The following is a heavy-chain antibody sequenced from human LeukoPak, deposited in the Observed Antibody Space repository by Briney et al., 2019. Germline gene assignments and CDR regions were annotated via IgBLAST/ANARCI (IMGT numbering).Heavy chain of an antibody. CDR1: GYTFTSYA. D-gene: IGHD3-10*01. CDR2: INAGNGNT. CDR3: ARDYRVRGVGEDY. Sequence: ASVKVSCKASGYTFTSYAMHWVRQAPGQRLEWMGWINAGNGNTKYSQKFQGRVTITRDTSASTAYMELSSLRSEDTAVYYCARDYRVRGVGEDYWGQGTLVTVSS. J-gene: IGHJ4*02. V-gene: IGHV1-3*01.